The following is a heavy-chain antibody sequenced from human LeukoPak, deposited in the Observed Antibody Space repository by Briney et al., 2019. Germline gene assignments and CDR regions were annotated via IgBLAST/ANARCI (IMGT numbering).Heavy chain of an antibody. CDR2: ISAYNGNT. D-gene: IGHD3-22*01. CDR1: GYTFTSYG. Sequence: ASVKVSCKASGYTFTSYGISWVRQAPGQGLEWMGWISAYNGNTNYAQKLQGRVTMTTDTSTSTAYMELRSLRSDDTAVYYFARDAPDSYYYDSSGYYYLLDYWGQGTLVTVSS. J-gene: IGHJ4*02. V-gene: IGHV1-18*01. CDR3: ARDAPDSYYYDSSGYYYLLDY.